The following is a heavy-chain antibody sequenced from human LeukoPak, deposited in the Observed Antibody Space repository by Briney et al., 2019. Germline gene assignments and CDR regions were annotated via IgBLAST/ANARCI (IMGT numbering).Heavy chain of an antibody. J-gene: IGHJ3*02. Sequence: SETLSLTCAVYGGSFSGYYWSWIRQPPGKGLEWIGEINHSGSTNYNPSLKSRVTISVDTSKNQFSLKLSSVTAADTAVYYCARRIGGALDIWGQGTMVTVSS. CDR3: ARRIGGALDI. V-gene: IGHV4-34*01. CDR1: GGSFSGYY. D-gene: IGHD2-15*01. CDR2: INHSGST.